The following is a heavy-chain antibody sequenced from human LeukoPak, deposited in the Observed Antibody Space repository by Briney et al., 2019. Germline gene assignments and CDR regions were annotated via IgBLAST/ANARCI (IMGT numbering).Heavy chain of an antibody. Sequence: GGSLRLSCAASGFTFNSYAMYWVRQAPGKGLEWISGIFVIGGSPHYADSVKGRFTISRDNSQEIVYLQLDSLRVEDTALYYCGKTTVGYSSGRYPGWPVDYWGQGALVNVSS. CDR1: GFTFNSYA. CDR2: IFVIGGSP. D-gene: IGHD2-15*01. J-gene: IGHJ4*02. CDR3: GKTTVGYSSGRYPGWPVDY. V-gene: IGHV3-23*01.